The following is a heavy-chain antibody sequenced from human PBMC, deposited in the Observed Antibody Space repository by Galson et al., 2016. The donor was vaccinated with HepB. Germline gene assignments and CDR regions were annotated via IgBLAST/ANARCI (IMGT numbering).Heavy chain of an antibody. CDR1: GFTFARYD. CDR2: ISGSADSP. Sequence: SLRLSCAASGFTFARYDMSWVRQAPGAGLEWVSSISGSADSPYYADSVKGRFTISRDNANNTPYLQMNSLRAEDTAGYYCVKLGKYYPSGTYSQTRYFTFWGQGTLVTVS. D-gene: IGHD3-10*01. J-gene: IGHJ4*02. V-gene: IGHV3-23*01. CDR3: VKLGKYYPSGTYSQTRYFTF.